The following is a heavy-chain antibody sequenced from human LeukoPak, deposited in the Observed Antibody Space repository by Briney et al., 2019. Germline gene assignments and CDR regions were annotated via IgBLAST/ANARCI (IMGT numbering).Heavy chain of an antibody. CDR3: VKDRSGGYRVFDH. D-gene: IGHD6-19*01. Sequence: GRSLRLSCAASGFTFSSYAMNWVRQGPGKGLEWVSVISGSGGSTYYADSVKGRFTISRDNSKNTLYLQMNSLRAEDTAVYYCVKDRSGGYRVFDHWGQGTLVTVSS. J-gene: IGHJ4*02. V-gene: IGHV3-23*01. CDR2: ISGSGGST. CDR1: GFTFSSYA.